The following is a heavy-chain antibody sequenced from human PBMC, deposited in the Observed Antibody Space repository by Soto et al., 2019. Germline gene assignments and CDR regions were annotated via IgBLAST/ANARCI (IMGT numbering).Heavy chain of an antibody. Sequence: GGSLRLSCAASGFTFSSHSMNWVRQAPGKGLEWVSSITSSRSYMYYADSVKGRFTISRDNAKNSLFLQMNTLRAEDTAMYYCARENYDSSLSAFDVWGQGTMVTVSS. V-gene: IGHV3-21*01. CDR1: GFTFSSHS. D-gene: IGHD6-6*01. CDR2: ITSSRSYM. J-gene: IGHJ3*01. CDR3: ARENYDSSLSAFDV.